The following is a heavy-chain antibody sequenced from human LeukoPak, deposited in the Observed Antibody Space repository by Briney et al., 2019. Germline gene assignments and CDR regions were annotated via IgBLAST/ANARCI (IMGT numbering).Heavy chain of an antibody. CDR3: AKTPPVSPYYFDY. J-gene: IGHJ4*02. D-gene: IGHD3-16*01. CDR2: INPNSGGT. V-gene: IGHV1-2*02. Sequence: ASVKVSCKAFGYTFTGYYIHWVRQAPGQGLEWMGWINPNSGGTNYAQRFQGRVTMTRDTSINTVYMELSRLRSDDTAVYYCAKTPPVSPYYFDYWGQGTLVTVSS. CDR1: GYTFTGYY.